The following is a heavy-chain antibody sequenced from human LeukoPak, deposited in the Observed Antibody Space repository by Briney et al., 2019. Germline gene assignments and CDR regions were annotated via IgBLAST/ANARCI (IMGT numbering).Heavy chain of an antibody. CDR1: GGTFSSYA. J-gene: IGHJ4*02. Sequence: AASVKVSCKASGGTFSSYAISWVRQAPGQGLEWMGWMNPNSGNTGYAQKFQGRVTMTRNTSISTAYMELSSLRSEDTAVYYCARGTILKPFDYWGQGTLVTVSS. CDR3: ARGTILKPFDY. D-gene: IGHD2-8*02. CDR2: MNPNSGNT. V-gene: IGHV1-8*02.